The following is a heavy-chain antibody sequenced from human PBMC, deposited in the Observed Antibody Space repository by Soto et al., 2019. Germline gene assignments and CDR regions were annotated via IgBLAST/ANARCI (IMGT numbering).Heavy chain of an antibody. J-gene: IGHJ5*02. CDR2: ISSSGSTI. Sequence: EVQLVESGGGLVQPGGSLRLSCAASGFTFSSYEMNWVRQAPGKGLEWVSYISSSGSTIYYADAVKGRFTIYRDNAKNSLYLQLNSLRAEDTAVYYCARGVEAAAGTGGWFEPWGQGTLVTVSS. D-gene: IGHD6-13*01. CDR1: GFTFSSYE. CDR3: ARGVEAAAGTGGWFEP. V-gene: IGHV3-48*03.